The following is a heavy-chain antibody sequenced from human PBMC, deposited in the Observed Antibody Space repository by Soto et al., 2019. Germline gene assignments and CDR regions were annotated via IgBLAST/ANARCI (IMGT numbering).Heavy chain of an antibody. J-gene: IGHJ4*02. Sequence: GGSLRLSCAASGFTFSSYGMHWVRQAPGKGLEWVAVISYDGSNNYYADSVKGRFTISRDNSKNTRYLQMNSLRAEDTAVYYCAKDRSLVRGPMPYWGQGTLVTVSS. CDR3: AKDRSLVRGPMPY. CDR2: ISYDGSNN. V-gene: IGHV3-30*18. CDR1: GFTFSSYG. D-gene: IGHD3-10*01.